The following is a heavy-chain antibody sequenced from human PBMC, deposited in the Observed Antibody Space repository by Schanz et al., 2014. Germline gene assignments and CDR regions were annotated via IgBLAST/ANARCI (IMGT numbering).Heavy chain of an antibody. CDR1: GGTFSTYP. V-gene: IGHV1-69*04. Sequence: QVQLVQSEAEVKKPGSSVKVSCKASGGTFSTYPINWLRQAPGQGLEWMGRIIPILGIANYAQKFQGRVTNTADKSTSTAYMDLSSLRPEDTAVYYCAREVGLYDRGWFDPWGQGTLVTVSS. CDR2: IIPILGIA. CDR3: AREVGLYDRGWFDP. J-gene: IGHJ5*02. D-gene: IGHD3-22*01.